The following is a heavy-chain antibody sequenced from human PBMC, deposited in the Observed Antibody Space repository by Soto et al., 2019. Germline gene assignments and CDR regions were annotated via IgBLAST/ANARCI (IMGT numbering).Heavy chain of an antibody. CDR3: GRDSAHLVVGNWFES. CDR2: VTAYNGNT. J-gene: IGHJ5*01. Sequence: ASVKVSCKASGYTFTTYGISWVRQAPGQGLGRRRRVTAYNGNTNYAQKFQGRVTMTTDTSTNTAYMEMRSLRSDDTSLYYCGRDSAHLVVGNWFESCGQGALFIVSS. D-gene: IGHD2-21*01. V-gene: IGHV1-18*04. CDR1: GYTFTTYG.